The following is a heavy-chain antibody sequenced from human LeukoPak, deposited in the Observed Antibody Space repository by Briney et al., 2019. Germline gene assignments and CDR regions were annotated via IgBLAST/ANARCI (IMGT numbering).Heavy chain of an antibody. J-gene: IGHJ5*02. CDR2: INHSGST. CDR1: GGSFSGYY. V-gene: IGHV4-34*01. Sequence: SETLSLTCAVYGGSFSGYYWSWIRQPPGKGLEWIGEINHSGSTNYNPSLKSRVTISVDTSKNQFSLKLSSVTAADTAVYCCAIVVVVAATRSWFDPWGQGTLVTVSS. CDR3: AIVVVVAATRSWFDP. D-gene: IGHD2-15*01.